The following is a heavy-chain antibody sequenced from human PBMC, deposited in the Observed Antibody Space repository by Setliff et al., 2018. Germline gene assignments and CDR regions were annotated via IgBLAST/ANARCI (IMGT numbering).Heavy chain of an antibody. V-gene: IGHV4-38-2*01. D-gene: IGHD2-2*01. CDR3: ARGRMRGSCSGPSCTYDPFDI. Sequence: SETLSLTCGVSGYSISSGHFWGWIRQPPGKGLEWLGNIFHSGSTYYNPTLNSRVTMSVDTSKNQFSLILRSVTAADTAVYYCARGRMRGSCSGPSCTYDPFDIWGQGTPVTVS. J-gene: IGHJ3*02. CDR2: IFHSGST. CDR1: GYSISSGHF.